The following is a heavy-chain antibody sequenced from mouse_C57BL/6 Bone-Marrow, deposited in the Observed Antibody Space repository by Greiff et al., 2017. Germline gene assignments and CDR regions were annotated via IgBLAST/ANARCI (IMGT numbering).Heavy chain of an antibody. CDR3: ARELAGTFAY. CDR1: GYTFTSSW. J-gene: IGHJ3*01. Sequence: QVQLQQPGAELVMPGASVKLSCKASGYTFTSSWMHWVKQRPGQGLEWIGEIDPSDSYTNYNQKFKGKSTLTVDKSSSTAYMQLSSLTSEDSAVYYCARELAGTFAYWGQGTLVTVSA. CDR2: IDPSDSYT. V-gene: IGHV1-69*01. D-gene: IGHD4-1*01.